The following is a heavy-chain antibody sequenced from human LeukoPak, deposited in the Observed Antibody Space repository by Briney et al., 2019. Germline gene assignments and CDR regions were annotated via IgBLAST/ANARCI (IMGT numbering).Heavy chain of an antibody. J-gene: IGHJ4*02. CDR1: GFTFSNYG. CDR3: AKERVVAAALGSFDY. CDR2: ISYDGSNK. D-gene: IGHD6-13*01. Sequence: GGSLRLSCAASGFTFSNYGMHWVRQAPGKGLEWVAVISYDGSNKYYADSVKGRFTISRDNSKNTLYLQMNSLRAEDTAVYCCAKERVVAAALGSFDYWGQGTLVTVSS. V-gene: IGHV3-30*18.